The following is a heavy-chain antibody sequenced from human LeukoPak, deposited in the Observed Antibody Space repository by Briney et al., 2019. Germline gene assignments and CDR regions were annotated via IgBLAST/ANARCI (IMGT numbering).Heavy chain of an antibody. J-gene: IGHJ3*01. Sequence: PGESLRLSCAASGFTFSTYGMHWVRQAPGKGLEWVAFIRYDGNNKYYADSVKGRFTISRDNSRNTLYLQMNSLRAEDTAVYYCARDRRIIAYDAFDLWGQGTMVTVSS. CDR3: ARDRRIIAYDAFDL. V-gene: IGHV3-30*02. D-gene: IGHD2/OR15-2a*01. CDR2: IRYDGNNK. CDR1: GFTFSTYG.